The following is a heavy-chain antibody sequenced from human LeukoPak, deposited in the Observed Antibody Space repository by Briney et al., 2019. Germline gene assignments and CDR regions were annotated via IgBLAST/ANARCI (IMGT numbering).Heavy chain of an antibody. V-gene: IGHV3-48*01. D-gene: IGHD1-26*01. Sequence: GFVRPLVEESGVGFGHYSMNLVRHSQGKGLEWVSYISSSSSTIYYADSVKGRFTISRDNAKNSLYLQMNSLRAEDTAVYYCARDQQKVSGSYYYWGQGTLVTVSS. CDR1: GVGFGHYS. CDR2: ISSSSSTI. J-gene: IGHJ4*02. CDR3: ARDQQKVSGSYYY.